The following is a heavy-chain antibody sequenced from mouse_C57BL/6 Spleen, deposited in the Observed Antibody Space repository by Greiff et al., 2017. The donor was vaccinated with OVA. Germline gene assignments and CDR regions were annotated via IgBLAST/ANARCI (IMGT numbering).Heavy chain of an antibody. J-gene: IGHJ2*01. CDR1: GFSLTSYG. D-gene: IGHD2-4*01. CDR3: AKEVDYDRVYIDY. Sequence: VQLQQSGPGLVQPSQSLSITCTVSGFSLTSYGVHWVRQSPGKGLEWLGVIWRGGSTDYNAAFMSRLSITKDNSKSQVFFKMNSLQAYDTAIYYSAKEVDYDRVYIDYWGQGTTLTVSS. V-gene: IGHV2-5*01. CDR2: IWRGGST.